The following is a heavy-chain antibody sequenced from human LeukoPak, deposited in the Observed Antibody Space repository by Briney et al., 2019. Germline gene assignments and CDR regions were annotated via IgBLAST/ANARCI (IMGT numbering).Heavy chain of an antibody. CDR3: ARENLDYGSGSFDY. J-gene: IGHJ4*02. CDR2: ISAYNGGT. CDR1: GYTFTSYG. D-gene: IGHD3-10*01. V-gene: IGHV1-18*03. Sequence: ASVKVSCKASGYTFTSYGISWVRQAPGRGLEWMGWISAYNGGTSYAQKLQGRVTLTTDTSTYTAYMELRSLRSDDMAVYYCARENLDYGSGSFDYWGQGTLVTVSS.